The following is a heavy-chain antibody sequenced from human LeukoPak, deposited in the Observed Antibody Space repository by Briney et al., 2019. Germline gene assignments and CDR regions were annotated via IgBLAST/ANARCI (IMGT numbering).Heavy chain of an antibody. CDR2: IYTSGST. D-gene: IGHD3-3*01. CDR1: GDSISSYY. V-gene: IGHV4-4*09. CDR3: ARTYYDFWSGSLYYMDV. J-gene: IGHJ6*03. Sequence: SETLSLTCTVSGDSISSYYWSWIRQPPGKGLEWIGYIYTSGSTNYNPSLKSRVTISVDTSKNQFSLKLSSVTAADTAVYYCARTYYDFWSGSLYYMDVWGKGTTVTVSS.